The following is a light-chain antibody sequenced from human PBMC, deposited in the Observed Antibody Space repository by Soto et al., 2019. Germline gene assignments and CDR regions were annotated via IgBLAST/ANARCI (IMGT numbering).Light chain of an antibody. CDR3: QQYNTWPPIT. CDR1: QSVSRRY. V-gene: IGKV3-15*01. J-gene: IGKJ5*01. CDR2: GAS. Sequence: EIGWTQAPGTLSFSLCQRSTLSCVPGQSVSRRYLAWYQQKPGQAPRLLIYGASTTATGLPARFSGSGSGTDFTLTISSLQSEDFAVYYCQQYNTWPPITFGQGTRLEIK.